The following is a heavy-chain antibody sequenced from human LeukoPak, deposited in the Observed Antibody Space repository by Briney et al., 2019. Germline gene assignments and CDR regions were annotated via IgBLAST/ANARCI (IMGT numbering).Heavy chain of an antibody. CDR2: INPNSGDT. V-gene: IGHV1-2*02. CDR3: ARTLPNYYYGMDV. CDR1: GYTFSSYY. J-gene: IGHJ6*02. Sequence: ASVKVSCKAPGYTFSSYYMHWVRQAPGQGLEWMGWINPNSGDTNYAQQFQGRVTMARDTSISTAYMEVSRLRSDDTAVYYCARTLPNYYYGMDVWGQGTTVTVSS. D-gene: IGHD1-26*01.